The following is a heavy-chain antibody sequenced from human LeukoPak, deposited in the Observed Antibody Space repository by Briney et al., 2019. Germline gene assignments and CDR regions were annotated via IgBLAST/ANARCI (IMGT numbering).Heavy chain of an antibody. CDR3: AKDYYDRSGSLDY. J-gene: IGHJ4*02. CDR1: GLTFSSYA. V-gene: IGHV3-23*01. Sequence: GALRLSCAASGLTFSSYAMSWVRQAPGKGLEWVSAISGSGGSTYYADSAKGRFTISRDNSKNTLYLQMNSLRAEDTAVYYCAKDYYDRSGSLDYWGQGTLVTVSS. D-gene: IGHD3-22*01. CDR2: ISGSGGST.